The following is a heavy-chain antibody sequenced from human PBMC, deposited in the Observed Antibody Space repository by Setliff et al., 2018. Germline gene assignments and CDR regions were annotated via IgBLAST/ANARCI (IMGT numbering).Heavy chain of an antibody. Sequence: SVKVSCKASGGTFSSYAISWVRQAPGQGLEWLGGIIPIFGTANYAQKFQGRVTITADEPKSTAYMELRSLRSDDTAVYYCSRAPRLEAILPTCEYWGPGTPVTSAS. J-gene: IGHJ4*02. CDR2: IIPIFGTA. V-gene: IGHV1-69*13. D-gene: IGHD3-16*01. CDR3: SRAPRLEAILPTCEY. CDR1: GGTFSSYA.